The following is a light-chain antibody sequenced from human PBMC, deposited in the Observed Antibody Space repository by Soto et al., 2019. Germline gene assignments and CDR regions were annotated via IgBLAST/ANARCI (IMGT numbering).Light chain of an antibody. J-gene: IGKJ5*01. CDR3: QQSRT. V-gene: IGKV1-9*01. CDR1: QGISSY. Sequence: DIQLTQSPSFLSASVGDRVTITCRASQGISSYLAWYQQKPGKAPKLLIYAASTLQSGVPSRFSGSGSGTEFTLPIRSLQPEDFATYYCQQSRTFGQGTRLEIK. CDR2: AAS.